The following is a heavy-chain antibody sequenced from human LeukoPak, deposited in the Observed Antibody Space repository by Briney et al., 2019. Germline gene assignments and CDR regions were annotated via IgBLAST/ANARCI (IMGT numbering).Heavy chain of an antibody. V-gene: IGHV3-23*01. J-gene: IGHJ3*02. CDR3: AKLQEVITTYDAFDI. D-gene: IGHD3-22*01. CDR1: GFTFSSYA. Sequence: GGSLRLSCADSGFTFSSYAMSWVRQAPGKGLEWVSAISGSGGSTYYADSVKGRFTISRDNSKNTLYLQMNSLRAEDTAVYYCAKLQEVITTYDAFDIWGQGTMVTVSS. CDR2: ISGSGGST.